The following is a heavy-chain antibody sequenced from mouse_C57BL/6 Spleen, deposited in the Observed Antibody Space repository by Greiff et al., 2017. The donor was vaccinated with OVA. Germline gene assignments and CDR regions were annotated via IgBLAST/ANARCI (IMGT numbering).Heavy chain of an antibody. CDR2: IRLKSDNYAT. CDR1: GFTFSNYW. Sequence: DVHLVESGGGLVQPGGSLKLSCVASGFTFSNYWMNWVRQSPEKGLEWVAQIRLKSDNYATHYAESVKGRFTISRDDSKSSVYLQMNNLRAEDTGIYYCTGGDGYFDYWGQGTTLTVSS. V-gene: IGHV6-3*01. D-gene: IGHD1-1*01. CDR3: TGGDGYFDY. J-gene: IGHJ2*01.